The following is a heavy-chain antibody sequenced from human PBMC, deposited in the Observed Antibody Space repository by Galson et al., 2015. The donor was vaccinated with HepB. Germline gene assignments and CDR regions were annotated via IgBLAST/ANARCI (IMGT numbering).Heavy chain of an antibody. D-gene: IGHD2-8*01. CDR2: ISSDGSSI. J-gene: IGHJ4*02. V-gene: IGHV3-74*01. CDR3: AKLIHFPGIGVDS. CDR1: FSSYW. Sequence: FSSYWMHWVRQAPGKGPVWVSRISSDGSSISYADSVKGRFTTSRDNAKNTLYLQMNSLRAEDTAVYYCAKLIHFPGIGVDSWGQGTLVTVSS.